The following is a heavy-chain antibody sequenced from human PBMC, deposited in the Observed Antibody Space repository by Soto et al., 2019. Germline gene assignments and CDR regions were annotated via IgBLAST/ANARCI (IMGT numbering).Heavy chain of an antibody. Sequence: QVQLEQSGAEVKKPGSSVKVSCKASGGTFNTFAISWVRQAPGQGLEWIGGIIPIFETANYAQRLQDRLTITADESTRTAYMELSRLTSEDTAIYFCATSTSSSWQNDYGGLGTLVVVSS. J-gene: IGHJ4*02. CDR2: IIPIFETA. V-gene: IGHV1-69*01. D-gene: IGHD6-13*01. CDR3: ATSTSSSWQNDY. CDR1: GGTFNTFA.